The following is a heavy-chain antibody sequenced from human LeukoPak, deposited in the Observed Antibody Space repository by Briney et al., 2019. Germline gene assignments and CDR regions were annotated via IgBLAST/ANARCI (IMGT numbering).Heavy chain of an antibody. V-gene: IGHV3-23*01. CDR1: GFTFSSYA. Sequence: GGSQRLSCAASGFTFSSYAMSWVRQAPGKGLEWVSSISGSDGTTYYADSVKGRFTISRDNSKYTLSLQMNSLRAEDTAVYYCAREGGYFDWFGTFDIWGQGTMVTVSS. D-gene: IGHD3-9*01. J-gene: IGHJ3*02. CDR3: AREGGYFDWFGTFDI. CDR2: ISGSDGTT.